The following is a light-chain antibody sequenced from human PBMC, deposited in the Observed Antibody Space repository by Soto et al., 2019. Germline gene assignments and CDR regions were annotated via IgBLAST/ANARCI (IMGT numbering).Light chain of an antibody. CDR3: HQYNNWPQT. CDR2: GAS. V-gene: IGKV3-15*01. Sequence: EIVMTQSPATLSVSPGERATLSCRASQSVSSNLAWYQQKPGQAPRLLIFGASTRATGIPARFSGSGSGTEFTLTISSLQSEDFAVYYCHQYNNWPQTFGQGTKREIK. J-gene: IGKJ2*01. CDR1: QSVSSN.